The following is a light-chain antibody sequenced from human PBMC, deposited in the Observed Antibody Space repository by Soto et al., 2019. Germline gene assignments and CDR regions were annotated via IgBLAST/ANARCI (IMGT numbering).Light chain of an antibody. V-gene: IGKV1-33*01. J-gene: IGKJ4*01. CDR1: QSISNH. Sequence: DIQMTQSPSSLSASVEDRVIITCRASQSISNHLNWYQQKPGKAPKLLIYDASNLETGVPSRFSGSGSGTDFTFTISSLQPEDIATYYCQQYDNLPATFGGGTKVDIK. CDR2: DAS. CDR3: QQYDNLPAT.